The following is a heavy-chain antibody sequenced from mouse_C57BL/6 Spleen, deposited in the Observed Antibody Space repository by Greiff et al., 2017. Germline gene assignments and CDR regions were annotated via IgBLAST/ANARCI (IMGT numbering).Heavy chain of an antibody. Sequence: QVQLQQPGAELVRPGSSVKLSCKASGYTFTSYWMPWVKQRPIQGLEWIGNIDPSDSETHYNQKFTDKATLTLDKSSSTAYMQLSSLTSEDSAVYYCARGDGTTVVADFDYWGQGTTLTVSS. CDR2: IDPSDSET. J-gene: IGHJ2*01. D-gene: IGHD1-1*01. CDR1: GYTFTSYW. V-gene: IGHV1-52*01. CDR3: ARGDGTTVVADFDY.